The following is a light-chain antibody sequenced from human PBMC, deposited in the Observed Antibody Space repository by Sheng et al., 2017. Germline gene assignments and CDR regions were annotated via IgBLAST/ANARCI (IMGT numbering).Light chain of an antibody. CDR1: QSVSSSY. V-gene: IGKV3-20*01. J-gene: IGKJ1*01. Sequence: EIVLTQSPGTLSLSPGERATLSCRASQSVSSSYLAWYQQKPGQAPRLLIYGTSSRATGIPDRFSGSGSGTDFTLTISRLEPEDFAVYYCQHYGGSPPRTFGQGTKVE. CDR2: GTS. CDR3: QHYGGSPPRT.